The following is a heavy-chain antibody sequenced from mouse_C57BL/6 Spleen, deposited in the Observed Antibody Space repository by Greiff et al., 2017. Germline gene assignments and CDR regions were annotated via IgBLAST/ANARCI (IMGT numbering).Heavy chain of an antibody. V-gene: IGHV1-50*01. Sequence: VQLQQPGAELVKPGASVKLSCKASGYTFTSYWMQWVKQRPGQGLEWIGEIDPSDSYPNYNQKFKGKATLTVDTSSSTAYMQLSSLTSEDSAVYYCARRDTTVLDYWGQGTSVTVSS. J-gene: IGHJ4*01. CDR1: GYTFTSYW. D-gene: IGHD1-1*01. CDR2: IDPSDSYP. CDR3: ARRDTTVLDY.